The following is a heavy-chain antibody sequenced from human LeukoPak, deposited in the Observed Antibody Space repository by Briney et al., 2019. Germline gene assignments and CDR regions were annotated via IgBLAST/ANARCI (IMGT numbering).Heavy chain of an antibody. V-gene: IGHV1-69*13. Sequence: GASVKVSCKASGGTFSSYAISWVRQAPGQGLEWMGGIIPIFGTANYAQKFQGRVTITADESTSTAYMELSSLRSEDTAVYYCARGRGGLREASYWFDPWGQGTLVTVSS. CDR2: IIPIFGTA. CDR3: ARGRGGLREASYWFDP. D-gene: IGHD3-10*01. J-gene: IGHJ5*02. CDR1: GGTFSSYA.